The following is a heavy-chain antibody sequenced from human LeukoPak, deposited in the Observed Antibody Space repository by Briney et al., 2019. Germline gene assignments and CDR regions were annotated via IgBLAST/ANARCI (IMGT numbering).Heavy chain of an antibody. CDR2: ISSSSSTI. D-gene: IGHD1-26*01. J-gene: IGHJ3*02. CDR3: ASPQAHFVGATHGSFDAFDI. Sequence: GGSLRLSCAASGFPFSSYSMNWVRQAPGKGLGWVSFISSSSSTIYYADSLKGRFTITRDISKNTLYPQMNILRAEDTAVYYCASPQAHFVGATHGSFDAFDIWGQGTMVTVSS. CDR1: GFPFSSYS. V-gene: IGHV3-48*01.